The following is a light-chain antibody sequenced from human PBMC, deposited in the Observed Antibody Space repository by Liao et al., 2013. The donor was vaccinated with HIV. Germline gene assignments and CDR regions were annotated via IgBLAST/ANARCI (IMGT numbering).Light chain of an antibody. V-gene: IGLV3-21*01. CDR2: YDT. Sequence: SYVLTQPASVSVAPGKTAKITCGGDDIGTRTVHWYQQKPGQAPVLVIEYDTVRPSGIPDRFSASDSGATATLTIRRVEVGDEADYYCQVWDIRTGVFGGGTKLTVL. CDR3: QVWDIRTGV. CDR1: DIGTRT. J-gene: IGLJ2*01.